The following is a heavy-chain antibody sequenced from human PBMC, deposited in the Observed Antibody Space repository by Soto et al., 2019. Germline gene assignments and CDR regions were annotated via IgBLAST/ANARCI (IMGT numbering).Heavy chain of an antibody. Sequence: LEWVAVISSDGSNKYYADSVKGRFTISRDNSTNTLYLQMNSLRAEDTAGYYCAKDGGYSSGWY. J-gene: IGHJ2*01. D-gene: IGHD6-19*01. CDR3: AKDGGYSSGWY. CDR2: ISSDGSNK. V-gene: IGHV3-30*18.